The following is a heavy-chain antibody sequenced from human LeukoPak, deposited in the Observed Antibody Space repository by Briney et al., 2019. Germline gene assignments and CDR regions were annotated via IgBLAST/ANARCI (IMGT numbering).Heavy chain of an antibody. Sequence: SETLSLTCTVSGYSITNDYYWGWIRQPPGKGLEWIGNIYHSGSTYYNPSLKSRVTISVDTSTNQFSLRLSSVTAADTAVYYCARASSDGSGSYYNIFWYFDLWGRGTLVTVSS. CDR3: ARASSDGSGSYYNIFWYFDL. J-gene: IGHJ2*01. V-gene: IGHV4-38-2*02. CDR2: IYHSGST. D-gene: IGHD3-10*01. CDR1: GYSITNDYY.